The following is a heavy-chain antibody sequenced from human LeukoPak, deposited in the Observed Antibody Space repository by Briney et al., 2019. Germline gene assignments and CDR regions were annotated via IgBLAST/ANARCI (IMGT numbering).Heavy chain of an antibody. Sequence: GASVKVSCKASGYTFTGYYMHWVRQAPGQGLEWMGWINPKGGGTNYAQKFQGRVTMTRDTSISTAYMELSRLRSDDTAVYYCARDWGFGELLSFQHWGQGTLVTVSS. CDR3: ARDWGFGELLSFQH. CDR2: INPKGGGT. D-gene: IGHD3-10*01. V-gene: IGHV1-2*02. CDR1: GYTFTGYY. J-gene: IGHJ1*01.